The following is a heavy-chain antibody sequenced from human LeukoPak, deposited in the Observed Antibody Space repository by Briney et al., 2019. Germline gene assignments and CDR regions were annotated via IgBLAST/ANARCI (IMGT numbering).Heavy chain of an antibody. CDR1: GFTFSSYE. V-gene: IGHV3-48*03. CDR3: ARDFGNDILTGYYPALLDY. Sequence: PGGSLRLSCAASGFTFSSYEMNWVRQAPGKGLEWVSYISSSGSTIYYADSVKGRFTISRDNAENSLYLQMNSLRAEDTAVYYCARDFGNDILTGYYPALLDYWGQGTLVTVSS. D-gene: IGHD3-9*01. CDR2: ISSSGSTI. J-gene: IGHJ4*02.